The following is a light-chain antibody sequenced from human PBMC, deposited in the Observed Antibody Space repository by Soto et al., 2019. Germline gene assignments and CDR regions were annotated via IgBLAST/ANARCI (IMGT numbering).Light chain of an antibody. CDR3: QRYDKRPQLT. V-gene: IGKV1-33*01. CDR1: QDISNY. J-gene: IGKJ4*01. CDR2: DAS. Sequence: DIQMTQSPSSLSASVGDRVTITCQASQDISNYLNGYQQKPGKAPKLLMYDASNLETGGPSRFSGSGSGTDFTFTISCLQPEDIATYKCQRYDKRPQLTFGGWTQVEIK.